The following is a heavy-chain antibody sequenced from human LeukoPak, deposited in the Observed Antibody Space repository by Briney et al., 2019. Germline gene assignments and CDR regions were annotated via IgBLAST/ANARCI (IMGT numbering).Heavy chain of an antibody. CDR2: ISGSGGST. Sequence: GGSLRLSCAASGLTFSSSAMSWVRQAPGKGLEWVSAISGSGGSTYYAYSVKGRFTISRDNSKNTLYLQMNSLRAEDTAVYYCAKARGYSYGPWYFDYWGQGTLVTVSS. V-gene: IGHV3-23*01. CDR3: AKARGYSYGPWYFDY. J-gene: IGHJ4*02. CDR1: GLTFSSSA. D-gene: IGHD5-18*01.